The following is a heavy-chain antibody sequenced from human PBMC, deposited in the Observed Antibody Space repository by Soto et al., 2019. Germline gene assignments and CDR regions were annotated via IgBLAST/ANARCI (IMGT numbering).Heavy chain of an antibody. CDR2: ISYDGSNK. D-gene: IGHD3-22*01. J-gene: IGHJ6*02. Sequence: GGSLRLSCAASGFTFSSYAMHWVRQAPGKGLEWVAVISYDGSNKYYADSVKGRFTISRENSKNTLYLQMNSLRAEDTAVYYCARDLYYYDSSGYSEQWYYYYGMDVWGQGTTVTVSS. CDR3: ARDLYYYDSSGYSEQWYYYYGMDV. V-gene: IGHV3-30-3*01. CDR1: GFTFSSYA.